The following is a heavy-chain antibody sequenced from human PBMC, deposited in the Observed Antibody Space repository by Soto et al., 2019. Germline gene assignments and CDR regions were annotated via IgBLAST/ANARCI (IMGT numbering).Heavy chain of an antibody. D-gene: IGHD2-2*01. CDR2: VYQSGTT. Sequence: QLQLQESGPGLVRSSETLSLTCSVSGASISTSSDFWGLIRQAPGKGLEWIGNVYQSGTTRLNASLKSRVSILVDRSKNQFSLELNSATAADRAVYYCARQPESTSYFDYWGQGILVTVSS. CDR3: ARQPESTSYFDY. CDR1: GASISTSSDF. J-gene: IGHJ4*02. V-gene: IGHV4-39*01.